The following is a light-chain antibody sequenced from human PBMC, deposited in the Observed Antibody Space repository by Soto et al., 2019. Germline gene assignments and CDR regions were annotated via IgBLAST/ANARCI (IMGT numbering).Light chain of an antibody. CDR1: SSNIGAGYD. CDR3: QSYDSSLSGNVV. J-gene: IGLJ2*01. CDR2: GNS. Sequence: QYVLTQPPSVSGAPGQRVTISCNGSSSNIGAGYDVHWYQQLPGTAPKLLIYGNSNRPSGVPDRFSGSKSGTSASLAITGLQADDEADYYCQSYDSSLSGNVVFGGGTKLTVL. V-gene: IGLV1-40*01.